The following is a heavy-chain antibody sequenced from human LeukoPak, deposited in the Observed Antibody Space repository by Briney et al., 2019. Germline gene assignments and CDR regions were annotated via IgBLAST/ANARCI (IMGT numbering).Heavy chain of an antibody. Sequence: SETLSLTCTVSGDSIGSYYCSWFRQPPGKGLEWIGYISTRGTTDYSPSLKSRATISEDTSKNQFSLKLSSVTAADTAVYYCARHEEGSGWYRSFIDLWGRGTLVIVSS. V-gene: IGHV4-4*09. CDR2: ISTRGTT. D-gene: IGHD6-19*01. J-gene: IGHJ2*01. CDR3: ARHEEGSGWYRSFIDL. CDR1: GDSIGSYY.